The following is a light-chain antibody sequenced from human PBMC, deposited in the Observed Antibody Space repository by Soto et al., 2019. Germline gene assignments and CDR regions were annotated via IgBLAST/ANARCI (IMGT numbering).Light chain of an antibody. CDR1: KLGDKY. Sequence: SYELTQPPSVSVSPGQTASITCSGDKLGDKYASWYQQKPGRSPVLLIYEDRKRPSGIPERFSGSNSGNTATLTISGTQATDEADYYCQAWDTSAAVFGGGTKLTVL. CDR3: QAWDTSAAV. J-gene: IGLJ2*01. V-gene: IGLV3-1*01. CDR2: EDR.